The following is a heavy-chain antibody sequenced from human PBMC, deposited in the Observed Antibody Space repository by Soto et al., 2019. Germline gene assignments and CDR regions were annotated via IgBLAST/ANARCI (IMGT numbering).Heavy chain of an antibody. CDR2: IIPLFGTT. V-gene: IGHV1-69*01. CDR3: AAELGFGKLSVV. Sequence: QVQVVQSGVEVRRPGSSVKVSCKASGDTFKNCVISWVRQAPGQGLEWMGGIIPLFGTTDFAQRFQGRLTITTDESTTTAYMELSRLRAEGTATYYCAAELGFGKLSVVWGQGNTVSVSS. J-gene: IGHJ6*02. CDR1: GDTFKNCV. D-gene: IGHD3-10*01.